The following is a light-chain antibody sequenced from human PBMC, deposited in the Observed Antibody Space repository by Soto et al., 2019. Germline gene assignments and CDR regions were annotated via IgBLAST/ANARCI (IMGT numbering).Light chain of an antibody. V-gene: IGKV3-11*01. CDR2: DAS. J-gene: IGKJ2*01. CDR1: QSVSSY. Sequence: EIVLTQSPATLSLSPGERATLSCRASQSVSSYLAWYQQKPGQAPRLPIYDASNRATGIPARFSGSGSCTDFPLTTSILEPQDFAVYCCQQRSNWPLISAFSQATKLEIK. CDR3: QQRSNWPLISA.